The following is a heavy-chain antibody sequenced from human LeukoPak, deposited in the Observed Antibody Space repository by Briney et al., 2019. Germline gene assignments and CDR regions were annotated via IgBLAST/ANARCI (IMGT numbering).Heavy chain of an antibody. V-gene: IGHV3-33*01. J-gene: IGHJ4*02. Sequence: PGRSLRLSCAASGFTFSSYGMHWVRQAPGKGLEWVAVIWYDGSNKYYADSVKGRFTISRDNSKNTLYLQMNSLRAEDTAVYYCARGGTSAAGIDYWGQGTLVTVSS. D-gene: IGHD6-13*01. CDR3: ARGGTSAAGIDY. CDR2: IWYDGSNK. CDR1: GFTFSSYG.